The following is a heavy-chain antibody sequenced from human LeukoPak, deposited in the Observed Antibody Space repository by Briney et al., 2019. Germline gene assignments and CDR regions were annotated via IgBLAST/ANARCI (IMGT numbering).Heavy chain of an antibody. V-gene: IGHV4-4*02. J-gene: IGHJ4*02. CDR2: MYHSGST. CDR3: ARGPYYYDFWSGYPIDY. Sequence: SETLSLTCAVSGGSISSNNWWNWVRQPPGKGLEWIGEMYHSGSTNYNPSLKSRVTISVDKSMNQFSLKLNSVTAADTAVYYCARGPYYYDFWSGYPIDYWGQGTLVTVSS. D-gene: IGHD3-3*01. CDR1: GGSISSNNW.